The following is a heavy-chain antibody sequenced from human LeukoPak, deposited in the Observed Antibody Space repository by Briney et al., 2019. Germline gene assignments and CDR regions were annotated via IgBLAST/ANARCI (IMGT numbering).Heavy chain of an antibody. V-gene: IGHV3-33*08. J-gene: IGHJ6*03. CDR3: ARGSTYYYYMDV. Sequence: GGSLRLSCAASGLTFSSYWMSWVRQAPGKGLEWVAVIWYDGSNKYYADSVKGRFTISRDNSKNTLYLQMNSLRAEDTAVYYCARGSTYYYYMDVWGKGTTVTVSS. CDR2: IWYDGSNK. D-gene: IGHD5/OR15-5a*01. CDR1: GLTFSSYW.